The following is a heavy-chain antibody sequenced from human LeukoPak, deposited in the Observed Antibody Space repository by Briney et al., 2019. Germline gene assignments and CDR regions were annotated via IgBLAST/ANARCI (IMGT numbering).Heavy chain of an antibody. CDR2: ISSGSVYI. CDR1: GFTLSSYS. D-gene: IGHD3-16*01. J-gene: IGHJ4*02. CDR3: ARDWASVDY. V-gene: IGHV3-21*01. Sequence: GGSLRLSCAASGFTLSSYSMNWVRQAPGKGLEWVSSISSGSVYIYYADSVKGRFTISRDDAKNSLYLQMNSLRAEDTAVYYCARDWASVDYWGQGTLVTVSS.